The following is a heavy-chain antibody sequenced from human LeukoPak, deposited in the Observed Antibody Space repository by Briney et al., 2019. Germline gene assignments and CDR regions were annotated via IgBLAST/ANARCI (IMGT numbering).Heavy chain of an antibody. CDR2: ISGSGGST. Sequence: PGGSLRLSCAASGFTFSSYAMSWVRQAPGKGLEWVSAISGSGGSTYYADSVNGRFTISRDNSKKTMYLQMNSRRAEDTAVYYCAKVSGIAAGRTLGYWVQGTLVTVPS. D-gene: IGHD6-13*01. J-gene: IGHJ4*02. CDR1: GFTFSSYA. CDR3: AKVSGIAAGRTLGY. V-gene: IGHV3-23*01.